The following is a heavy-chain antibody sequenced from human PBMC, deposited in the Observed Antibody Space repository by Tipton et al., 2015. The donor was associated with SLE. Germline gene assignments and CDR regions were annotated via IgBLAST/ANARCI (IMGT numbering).Heavy chain of an antibody. CDR1: GDSVSSNSAA. Sequence: PGLVKPSQTLSLTCAISGDSVSSNSAAWNWIRQSPSRGLEWLGRTYYRSKWYNDFALSVKSRIIVNPDTSKNQFSLKLSSVTAADTAVYYCATSHERHSSGCTFDYWGQGTLVTVSS. V-gene: IGHV6-1*01. CDR2: TYYRSKWYN. J-gene: IGHJ4*02. CDR3: ATSHERHSSGCTFDY. D-gene: IGHD6-19*01.